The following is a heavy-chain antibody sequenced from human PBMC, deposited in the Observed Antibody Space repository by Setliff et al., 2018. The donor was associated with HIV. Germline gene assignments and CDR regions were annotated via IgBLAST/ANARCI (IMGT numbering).Heavy chain of an antibody. CDR1: GFTFSNYW. Sequence: GGSLRLSCEASGFTFSNYWMNWVRQAPGKGLEWMANFDPEDGETFYAQKLQGRVTMTTDTSTSMAYMELRSLRSDDTAVFYCARDHRTQRNIAARQGVDYWGQGTLVTVSS. D-gene: IGHD6-6*01. CDR3: ARDHRTQRNIAARQGVDY. V-gene: IGHV1-24*01. J-gene: IGHJ4*02. CDR2: FDPEDGET.